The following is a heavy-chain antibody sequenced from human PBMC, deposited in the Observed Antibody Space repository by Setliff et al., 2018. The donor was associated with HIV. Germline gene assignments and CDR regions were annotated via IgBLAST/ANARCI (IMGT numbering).Heavy chain of an antibody. J-gene: IGHJ3*02. Sequence: PGGSLRLSCAASGFTFSTYSMAWVRRTPGKGPEWVAAISSDGGATYYAGSVKGRFTIFRDNSNTTLYLQLTSLRVGDTAIYHCAKFFSVTPPAGAFDIWGQGTMVTVSS. CDR2: ISSDGGAT. CDR1: GFTFSTYS. CDR3: AKFFSVTPPAGAFDI. D-gene: IGHD4-17*01. V-gene: IGHV3-23*01.